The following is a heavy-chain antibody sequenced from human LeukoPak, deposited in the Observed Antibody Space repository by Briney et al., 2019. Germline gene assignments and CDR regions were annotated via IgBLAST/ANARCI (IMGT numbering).Heavy chain of an antibody. CDR2: MNPNSGNT. CDR1: GYTFTSYD. Sequence: ASVKVSCKASGYTFTSYDINWVRQATGQGLEWMGWMNPNSGNTGYAQKFQGSVTMTRNTSISTAYMELSSLRSEDTAVYYCARGQEQLVLYYYYYMDVWGKGTTVTVSS. D-gene: IGHD6-6*01. V-gene: IGHV1-8*01. CDR3: ARGQEQLVLYYYYYMDV. J-gene: IGHJ6*03.